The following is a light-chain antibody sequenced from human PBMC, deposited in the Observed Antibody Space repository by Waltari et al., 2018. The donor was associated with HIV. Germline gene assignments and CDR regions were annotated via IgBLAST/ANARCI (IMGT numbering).Light chain of an antibody. V-gene: IGKV2-30*01. CDR1: QSLVNSDGNTY. Sequence: DVVMTQSPLSLPVTLGQPASISCRSSQSLVNSDGNTYLNWFQQRPGQSPRRLIYKVSNRDSGVPDRFSGSGSVTDFTLRISRVEAVDVGVYYCMQGTHWPPFTFGQGTKLEI. CDR2: KVS. CDR3: MQGTHWPPFT. J-gene: IGKJ2*01.